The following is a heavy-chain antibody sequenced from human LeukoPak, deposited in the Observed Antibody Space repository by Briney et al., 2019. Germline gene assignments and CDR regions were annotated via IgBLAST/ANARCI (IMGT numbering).Heavy chain of an antibody. CDR1: GGTFSSYA. D-gene: IGHD6-13*01. CDR3: ARGKLSAAAGENFDY. CDR2: IIPIFGTA. Sequence: SVKVSXKASGGTFSSYAISWVRQAPGQGLEWMGRIIPIFGTANYAQKFQGRVTITTDESTSTAYMELSSLRSEDTAVYYCARGKLSAAAGENFDYWGQGTLVTVSS. J-gene: IGHJ4*02. V-gene: IGHV1-69*05.